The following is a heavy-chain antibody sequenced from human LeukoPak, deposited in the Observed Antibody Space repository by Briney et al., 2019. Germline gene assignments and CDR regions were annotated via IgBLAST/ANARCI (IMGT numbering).Heavy chain of an antibody. D-gene: IGHD3-22*01. V-gene: IGHV1-69*01. CDR3: AGKLYYDSSGYYFAAFDI. J-gene: IGHJ3*02. CDR2: IIPIFGTA. CDR1: GGTFSSYA. Sequence: SVTVSCKASGGTFSSYAISWVRQAPGKGLEWMGGIIPIFGTANYAQKFQGRVTITADESTSTAYMELSSLRSEDTAVYYCAGKLYYDSSGYYFAAFDIWGQGTMVTVSS.